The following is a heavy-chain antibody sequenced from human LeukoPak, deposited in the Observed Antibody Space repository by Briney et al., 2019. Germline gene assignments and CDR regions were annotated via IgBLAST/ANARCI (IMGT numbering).Heavy chain of an antibody. D-gene: IGHD5-18*01. V-gene: IGHV4-39*01. CDR1: GVSISSSNSY. J-gene: IGHJ4*02. Sequence: PSETLSLTCTVSGVSISSSNSYWGWIRQPPGKGLEWIGSIYYSGNTYYNASLKSQVSISIDTSKNQFSLKLSSVTAADTAVYYCARQRWSYGVDYWGQGTLVTVSS. CDR3: ARQRWSYGVDY. CDR2: IYYSGNT.